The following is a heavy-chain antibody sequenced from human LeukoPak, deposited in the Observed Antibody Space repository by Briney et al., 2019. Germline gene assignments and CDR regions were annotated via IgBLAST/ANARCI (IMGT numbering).Heavy chain of an antibody. CDR3: AITRAIWFGEADAFDI. D-gene: IGHD3-10*01. J-gene: IGHJ3*02. CDR1: GYTFTGYY. Sequence: GASVKVSCKASGYTFTGYYMHWVRQAPGQGLEWMGWMNPNSGGTNYAQKFQGRVTMTRDTSISTAYMELSRLRSDDTAVYYCAITRAIWFGEADAFDIWGQGTMVTVSS. V-gene: IGHV1-2*02. CDR2: MNPNSGGT.